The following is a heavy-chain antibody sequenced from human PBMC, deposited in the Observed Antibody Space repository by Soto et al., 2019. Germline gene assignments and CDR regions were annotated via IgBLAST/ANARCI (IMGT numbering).Heavy chain of an antibody. CDR3: ARGNPGYCNFNTCPFDY. CDR2: IYPGDSDT. CDR1: GYSFTTYW. V-gene: IGHV5-51*01. J-gene: IGHJ4*02. D-gene: IGHD2-15*01. Sequence: GESLKISCKGSGYSFTTYWIGWVRQMPGKGLEWMGIIYPGDSDTRYSPSFQGQVTISADKSISTAYLQWSSLKASDTAMYYCARGNPGYCNFNTCPFDYWGQGTLVTVSS.